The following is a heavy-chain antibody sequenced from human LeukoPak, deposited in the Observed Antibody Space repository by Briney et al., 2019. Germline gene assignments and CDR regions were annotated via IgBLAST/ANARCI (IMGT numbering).Heavy chain of an antibody. Sequence: SVKVSCKASGYTFTSYYMHWVRQAPGQGLEWMGGIIPIFGTANYAQKFQGRVTITADESTSTAYMELSSLRSEDTAVYYCARGRGDGSSWYTPRPEYFQHWGQGTLVTVSS. D-gene: IGHD6-13*01. CDR3: ARGRGDGSSWYTPRPEYFQH. J-gene: IGHJ1*01. CDR2: IIPIFGTA. V-gene: IGHV1-69*13. CDR1: GYTFTSYY.